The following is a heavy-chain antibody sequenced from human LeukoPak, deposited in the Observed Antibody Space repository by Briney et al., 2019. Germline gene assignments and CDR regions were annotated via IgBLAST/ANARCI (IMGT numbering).Heavy chain of an antibody. D-gene: IGHD3-22*01. CDR1: GGSISSYY. V-gene: IGHV4-59*01. Sequence: SETLSLTCTVSGGSISSYYWSWIRQPPGKGLEWIGYIYYSGSTNYNPSLKSRVTISVDTSKNQFSLKLSSVTAADTAVYYCARDLGFGSGLYDAFDIWGQGTMVTVSS. J-gene: IGHJ3*02. CDR2: IYYSGST. CDR3: ARDLGFGSGLYDAFDI.